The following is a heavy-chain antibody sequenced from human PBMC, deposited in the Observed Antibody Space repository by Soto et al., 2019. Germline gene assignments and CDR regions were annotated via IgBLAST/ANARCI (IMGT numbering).Heavy chain of an antibody. V-gene: IGHV1-18*01. CDR2: ISAYNGNA. Sequence: QVQLVQSGAEVKKPGASVKVSCKASGYTFTNYGINWVRQAPGQGFEWMGWISAYNGNANYAQKLQGRVTMTTDTSTSTAYMELRSLRSDDTAVYYCAKDLITFGGVIVSHYWGQGTLVTVSS. CDR1: GYTFTNYG. CDR3: AKDLITFGGVIVSHY. D-gene: IGHD3-16*02. J-gene: IGHJ4*02.